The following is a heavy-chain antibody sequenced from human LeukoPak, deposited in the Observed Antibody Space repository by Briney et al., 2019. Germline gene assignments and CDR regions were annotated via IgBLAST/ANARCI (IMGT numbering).Heavy chain of an antibody. CDR2: ISSSSSPI. V-gene: IGHV3-48*01. CDR1: GLTFSSYS. J-gene: IGHJ4*02. D-gene: IGHD3-22*01. CDR3: ARDIYYYDTSGSSHYSDY. Sequence: GGSLRLSCVVSGLTFSSYSMNWVRQAPGKGLEWVSYISSSSSPIYYADSVKGRFTISRDSSKNTLYLQMNSLRAEDTAVYYCARDIYYYDTSGSSHYSDYWGQGTLVTVSS.